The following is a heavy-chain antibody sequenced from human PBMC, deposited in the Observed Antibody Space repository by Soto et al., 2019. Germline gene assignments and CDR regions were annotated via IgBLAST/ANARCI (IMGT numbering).Heavy chain of an antibody. D-gene: IGHD6-19*01. CDR3: ARIASEQCYYYGMDV. J-gene: IGHJ6*04. Sequence: SETLSLTCAVYGGSFSGYYWSWIRQPPGKGLEWIGEINHSGSTNYNPSLKSRVTISVDTSKNQFSLKLSSVTAADTAVYYCARIASEQCYYYGMDVWGKGTMVTVSS. CDR2: INHSGST. V-gene: IGHV4-34*01. CDR1: GGSFSGYY.